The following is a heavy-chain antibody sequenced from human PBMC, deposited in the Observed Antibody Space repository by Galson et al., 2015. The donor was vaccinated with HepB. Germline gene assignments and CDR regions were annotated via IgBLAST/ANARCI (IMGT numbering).Heavy chain of an antibody. CDR2: ISSSSSYI. Sequence: SLRLSCAASGFTFSSYSMNWVRQAPGKGLEWVSSISSSSSYIYYADSVKGRFTISRDNAKNSLYLQMNSLRAEDTAVYYCARDPRPYSSSWSWFDPWGQGTLVTVSS. CDR1: GFTFSSYS. J-gene: IGHJ5*02. D-gene: IGHD6-13*01. V-gene: IGHV3-21*01. CDR3: ARDPRPYSSSWSWFDP.